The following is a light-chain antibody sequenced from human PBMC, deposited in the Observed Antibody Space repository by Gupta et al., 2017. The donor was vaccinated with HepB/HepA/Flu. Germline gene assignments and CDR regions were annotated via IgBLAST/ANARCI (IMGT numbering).Light chain of an antibody. J-gene: IGLJ1*01. CDR3: MLYMGNGISV. Sequence: QTVVTHEPSFSVSPGGTITLTCGLSSGSVSTGYFPSWYQQTPGQAPRTLIYTTYSRSSGVPDRFSGSILGNKAALTITGAQADDESYYYCMLYMGNGISVFGTGTKVTVL. CDR1: SGSVSTGYF. CDR2: TTY. V-gene: IGLV8-61*01.